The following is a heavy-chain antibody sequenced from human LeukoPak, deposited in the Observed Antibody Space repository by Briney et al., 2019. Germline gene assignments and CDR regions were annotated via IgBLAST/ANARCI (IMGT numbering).Heavy chain of an antibody. D-gene: IGHD3-10*01. Sequence: SETLSLTCTVSGYSISSGYYWGWIRQPPGKGLEWIGEINHSGSTNYNPSLKSRVTISVDTSKNQFSLKLSSVTAADTAVYYCARGKMVRGVITLRARYYYMDVWGKGTTVTISS. J-gene: IGHJ6*03. CDR2: INHSGST. CDR1: GYSISSGYY. CDR3: ARGKMVRGVITLRARYYYMDV. V-gene: IGHV4-38-2*02.